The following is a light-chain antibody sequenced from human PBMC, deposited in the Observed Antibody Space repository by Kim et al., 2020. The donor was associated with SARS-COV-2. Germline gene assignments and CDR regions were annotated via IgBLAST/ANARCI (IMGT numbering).Light chain of an antibody. Sequence: SRGERATRSGRASQTINYKLVRYKHEPGQAPRLLIYDATTRATGVPARFIGNGSETDFTLTIGSLQSEDFAVYYCQQANDWPPSTFGQGTKVDIK. CDR3: QQANDWPPST. CDR1: QTINYK. CDR2: DAT. V-gene: IGKV3-15*01. J-gene: IGKJ1*01.